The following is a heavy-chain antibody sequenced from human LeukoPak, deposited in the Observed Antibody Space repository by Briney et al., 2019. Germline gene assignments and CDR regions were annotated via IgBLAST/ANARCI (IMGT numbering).Heavy chain of an antibody. V-gene: IGHV3-74*01. CDR1: GFTFSNYW. Sequence: GGSLRLSCAASGFTFSNYWMHWVRQTPEKGLVWASRINHDGSSTNYADSVKGRFTISRDNAKNTLYLQMDSLRADDTAVYYCARDQEAPGFYFDYWGQGNLVTVSS. D-gene: IGHD1-14*01. J-gene: IGHJ4*02. CDR3: ARDQEAPGFYFDY. CDR2: INHDGSST.